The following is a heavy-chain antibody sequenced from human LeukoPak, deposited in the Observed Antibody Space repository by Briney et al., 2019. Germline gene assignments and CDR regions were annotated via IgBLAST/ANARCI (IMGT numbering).Heavy chain of an antibody. CDR2: INYSGNT. CDR1: GDSISSYY. D-gene: IGHD4-17*01. CDR3: AREGRQDYVYFDY. J-gene: IGHJ4*02. Sequence: SETLSLTCTVSGDSISSYYWSWIRQPPGKGLEWIGYINYSGNTNYNPSLKSRVTISVDTSKNQFSLRLSSVTAADTAVYYCAREGRQDYVYFDYWGQGTQVTVSS. V-gene: IGHV4-59*01.